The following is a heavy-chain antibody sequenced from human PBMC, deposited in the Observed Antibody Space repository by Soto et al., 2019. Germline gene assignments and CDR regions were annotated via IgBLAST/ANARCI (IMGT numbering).Heavy chain of an antibody. J-gene: IGHJ5*02. Sequence: SETLSLTCTVSGDSISGGASFWSWLRQHPGEGLEWIANVYYSGSSYYNPSLKSRLTISVDTTKNQFSLQLKSMTAADTAVYYCAKLSCTSSTCYFPGWFDPWGQGTLVTVSS. V-gene: IGHV4-31*03. CDR2: VYYSGSS. CDR3: AKLSCTSSTCYFPGWFDP. CDR1: GDSISGGASF. D-gene: IGHD2-2*01.